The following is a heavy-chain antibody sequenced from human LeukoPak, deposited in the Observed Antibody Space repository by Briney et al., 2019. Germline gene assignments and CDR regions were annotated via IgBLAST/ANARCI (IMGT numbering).Heavy chain of an antibody. V-gene: IGHV3-21*01. J-gene: IGHJ4*02. D-gene: IGHD2-2*01. Sequence: GSLRLSCAASGFTFSSYNMNWVRQAPGKGLEWVSSMSSSPTYIYYADSVKGRFTISRDSARNSLYLQMNSLRAEDTAVYYCAKPGYSSSLSNWGQGTLVTVSS. CDR1: GFTFSSYN. CDR3: AKPGYSSSLSN. CDR2: MSSSPTYI.